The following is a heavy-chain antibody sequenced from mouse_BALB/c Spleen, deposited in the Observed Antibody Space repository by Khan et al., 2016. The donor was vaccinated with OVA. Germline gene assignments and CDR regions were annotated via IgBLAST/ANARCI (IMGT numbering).Heavy chain of an antibody. CDR2: ISYSGVT. Sequence: VQLKQSGPGLVKPSQSLSLTCTVTGYSITSGYAWNWIRQFPGNKLEWMGYISYSGVTSYTPSLKSRTSITPDTSKNQFFLQLTSVTTEDTATDYCARGNYYGYYFDCWGQGTTLTVSS. CDR1: GYSITSGYA. CDR3: ARGNYYGYYFDC. J-gene: IGHJ2*01. V-gene: IGHV3-2*02. D-gene: IGHD1-1*01.